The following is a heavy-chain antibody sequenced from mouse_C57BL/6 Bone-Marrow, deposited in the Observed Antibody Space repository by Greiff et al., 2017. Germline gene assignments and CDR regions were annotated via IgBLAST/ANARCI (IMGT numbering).Heavy chain of an antibody. V-gene: IGHV1-4*01. CDR1: GYTFTSST. J-gene: IGHJ3*01. CDR3: ARGRRFAY. CDR2: INPSSGYT. Sequence: VQLQQSGAELARPGASVKMSCKASGYTFTSSTMPWVKQRPGQGLEWIGYINPSSGYTKYNQKFKDKATVTADKSSSTAYMQLSSLTSEDSAVYYCARGRRFAYWGQGTLVTVSA.